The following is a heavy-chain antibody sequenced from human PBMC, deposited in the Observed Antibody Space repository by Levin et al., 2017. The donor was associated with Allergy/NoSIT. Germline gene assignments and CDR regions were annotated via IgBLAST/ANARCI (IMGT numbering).Heavy chain of an antibody. Sequence: ASVKVSCKASGYTFTSYGISWVRQAPGQGLEWMGWISAYNGNTNYAQKLQGRVTMTTDTSTSTAYMELRSLRSDDTAVYYCARDSDDILTGYAAGWFDPWGQGTLVTVSS. J-gene: IGHJ5*02. V-gene: IGHV1-18*01. CDR2: ISAYNGNT. D-gene: IGHD3-9*01. CDR3: ARDSDDILTGYAAGWFDP. CDR1: GYTFTSYG.